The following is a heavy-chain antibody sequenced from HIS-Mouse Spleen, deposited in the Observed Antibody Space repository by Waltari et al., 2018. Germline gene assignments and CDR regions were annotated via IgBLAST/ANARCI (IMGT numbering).Heavy chain of an antibody. CDR3: AREIPYSSSWYDWYFDL. CDR2: IYYSGSD. V-gene: IGHV4-39*07. CDR1: GGSISSSSYY. Sequence: QLQLQESGPGLVKPSETLSLTCTVSGGSISSSSYYWGWIRQPPGKGMEWYWGIYYSGSDHYSPYLKRRVTEAVDTSKNQFSLKLSYVTAADTAVYYCAREIPYSSSWYDWYFDLWGRGTLVTVSS. D-gene: IGHD6-13*01. J-gene: IGHJ2*01.